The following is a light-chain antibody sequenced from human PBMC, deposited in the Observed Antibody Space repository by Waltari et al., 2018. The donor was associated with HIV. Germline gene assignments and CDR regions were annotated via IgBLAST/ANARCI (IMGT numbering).Light chain of an antibody. Sequence: QSALTQPPSASGSPGQSVPISCPGISSDAGDDNYVSWYQQSPGKAPKLIIYEVSKRPSGVPDRFSASKSGNTASLSVSGLQADDEAHYYCSSYAGSSTWVFGGGTKVTVL. CDR2: EVS. J-gene: IGLJ3*02. CDR1: SSDAGDDNY. CDR3: SSYAGSSTWV. V-gene: IGLV2-8*01.